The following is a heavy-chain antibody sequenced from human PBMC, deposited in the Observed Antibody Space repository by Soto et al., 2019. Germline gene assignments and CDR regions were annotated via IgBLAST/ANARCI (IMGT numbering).Heavy chain of an antibody. CDR3: VIVLEGIVAPGSYYYYGMDV. CDR2: ISGSDSST. V-gene: IGHV3-23*01. D-gene: IGHD2-21*01. J-gene: IGHJ6*02. Sequence: GGSLRLSCAASGFTFSSYAMNWVRQAPGKGLEWVSVISGSDSSTYYADSVKGRFTISRDNSKNTLYLQMSSLRAEDTAVYYWVIVLEGIVAPGSYYYYGMDVWGQGTTVTVSS. CDR1: GFTFSSYA.